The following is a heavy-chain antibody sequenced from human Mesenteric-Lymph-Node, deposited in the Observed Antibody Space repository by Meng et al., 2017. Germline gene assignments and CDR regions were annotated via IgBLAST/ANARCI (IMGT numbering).Heavy chain of an antibody. D-gene: IGHD3-3*01. V-gene: IGHV3-72*01. CDR3: ARGGRVRFLEWLSSPYYYGMDV. Sequence: GGSLRLSCAASGFTFSDHYMDWVRQAPGKGLEWVGRTRNKANSYTTEYAASVKGRFTISRDDSKNSLYLQMNSLKTEDTAVYYCARGGRVRFLEWLSSPYYYGMDVWGQGTTVTVSS. CDR2: TRNKANSYTT. CDR1: GFTFSDHY. J-gene: IGHJ6*02.